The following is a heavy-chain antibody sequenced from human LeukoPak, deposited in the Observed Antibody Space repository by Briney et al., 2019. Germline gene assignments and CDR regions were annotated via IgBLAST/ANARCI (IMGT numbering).Heavy chain of an antibody. J-gene: IGHJ4*02. Sequence: PSQTLSLTCTVSGGSISSGSYYWTWIRQTPGKGLEWIGYVYDIGSTKYNPSLKSRVTISVDTSKNQFSLRLSSVTAADTAVYYCAREGVLKSVDYWGQGTLVAVSS. CDR3: AREGVLKSVDY. CDR2: VYDIGST. V-gene: IGHV4-61*01. D-gene: IGHD3-16*01. CDR1: GGSISSGSYY.